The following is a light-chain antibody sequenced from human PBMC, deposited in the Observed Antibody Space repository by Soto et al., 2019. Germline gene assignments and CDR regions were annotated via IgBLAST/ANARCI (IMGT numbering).Light chain of an antibody. J-gene: IGLJ1*01. CDR3: SSYTSDNRDYV. CDR2: EVN. CDR1: SSDVGAYTS. V-gene: IGLV2-14*01. Sequence: QSALTQPASVSGSPGQSITISCTGTSSDVGAYTSVSWYQHHPGKAPKVMIYEVNKRPSGISNRFSGSKSVNTASLTISGLQPEDEAHYYCSSYTSDNRDYVFGTGTKLIVL.